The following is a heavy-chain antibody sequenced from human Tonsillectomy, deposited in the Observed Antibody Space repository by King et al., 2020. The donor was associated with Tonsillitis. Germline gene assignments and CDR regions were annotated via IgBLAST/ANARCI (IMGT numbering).Heavy chain of an antibody. CDR2: VHSSGST. D-gene: IGHD2-2*01. CDR1: GGSISISYY. Sequence: LQLQESGPGLVKPSETLSLMCTVSGGSISISYYWGWIHQPPGKGLEWIGTVHSSGSTYYNPSLKSRVTVSVDTSKSQFSLKLRSVTAADTAVYYCARLQGDIVVVPAAPDYWGQGTLVTVSS. CDR3: ARLQGDIVVVPAAPDY. J-gene: IGHJ4*02. V-gene: IGHV4-39*01.